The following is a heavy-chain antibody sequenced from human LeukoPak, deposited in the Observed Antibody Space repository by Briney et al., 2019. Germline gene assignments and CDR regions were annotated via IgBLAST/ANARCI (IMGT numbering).Heavy chain of an antibody. CDR3: AKTSPGYTYGLLDY. V-gene: IGHV3-23*01. CDR2: ISNSGGTT. Sequence: PGGSLRLSCATSGFTFRNYAMSWVRQALGKGLEWVSCISNSGGTTYHADSVKGRFAISRDTSKNTLYLQMNSLRVEDTAVYYCAKTSPGYTYGLLDYWGQGTLVTVSS. J-gene: IGHJ4*02. D-gene: IGHD5-18*01. CDR1: GFTFRNYA.